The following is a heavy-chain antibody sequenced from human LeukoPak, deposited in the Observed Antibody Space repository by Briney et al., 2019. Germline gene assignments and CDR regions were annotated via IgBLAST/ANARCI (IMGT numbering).Heavy chain of an antibody. Sequence: GSLRLSCAASGFTFSSYSMNWVRQAPGKGLEWIGSIYYSGSTYYNPSLKSRVTISVDTSKNQFSLKLSSVTAADTAVYYCARGTAAGENPYYYYYYYMDVWGKGTTVTVSS. J-gene: IGHJ6*03. V-gene: IGHV4-38-2*01. CDR3: ARGTAAGENPYYYYYYYMDV. CDR1: GFTFSSYS. D-gene: IGHD6-13*01. CDR2: IYYSGST.